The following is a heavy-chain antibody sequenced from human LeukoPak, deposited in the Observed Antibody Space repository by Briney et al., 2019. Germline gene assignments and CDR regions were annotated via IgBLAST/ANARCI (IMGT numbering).Heavy chain of an antibody. J-gene: IGHJ4*02. CDR1: GYTFTSYD. CDR3: AREMFRGVIDY. D-gene: IGHD3-16*01. V-gene: IGHV1-18*01. Sequence: ASVKVSCEASGYTFTSYDISWVRQAPGQGLEWMGWISAYNGNTNYAQKLQGRVTMTTDTSPSTAYMELRSLRSDDTAVYYCAREMFRGVIDYWGQGTLVTVSS. CDR2: ISAYNGNT.